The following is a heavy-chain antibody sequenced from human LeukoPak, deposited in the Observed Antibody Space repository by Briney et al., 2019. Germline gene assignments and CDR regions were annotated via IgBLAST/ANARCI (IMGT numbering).Heavy chain of an antibody. CDR1: GGSISSNY. Sequence: SETLSLTCTVSGGSISSNYWSWIRQPPGRGLEWIGYIYYIGSTNYNPSLKSRVTISQDTSKNQVSLKLSSVTAADTAVYYCARDPRYSSSAHVFDIWGQGTMVTVSS. V-gene: IGHV4-59*12. CDR3: ARDPRYSSSAHVFDI. CDR2: IYYIGST. J-gene: IGHJ3*02. D-gene: IGHD6-6*01.